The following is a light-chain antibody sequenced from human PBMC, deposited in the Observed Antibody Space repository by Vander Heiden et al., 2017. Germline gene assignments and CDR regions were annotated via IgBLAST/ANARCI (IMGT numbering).Light chain of an antibody. CDR1: HDIKNY. CDR3: KQYENVFT. V-gene: IGKV1-33*01. Sequence: DIQMTQSPSSLSASIGDRVTITCQASHDIKNYLTWYQQKPGKAPKVLIYDASKLEIGVPSRFSGSGSGAHFTFTISSLQPEDVATYYCKQYENVFTFGPGTKVEIK. CDR2: DAS. J-gene: IGKJ3*01.